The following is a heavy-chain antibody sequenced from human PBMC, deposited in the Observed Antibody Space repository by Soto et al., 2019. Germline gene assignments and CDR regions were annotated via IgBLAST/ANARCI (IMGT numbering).Heavy chain of an antibody. V-gene: IGHV1-69*02. J-gene: IGHJ4*02. Sequence: QVQLVQSGAEVKQPGSSVKVSCKASGGTFSNYTITWVRQAPGQGLEWMGRIIPILDIANYAKKFQGRVTITADKSTSTAYMELSSLRSEDTAVYYCVRAGGLGPVTVSTHVDYWGQGALVIVSS. D-gene: IGHD4-17*01. CDR3: VRAGGLGPVTVSTHVDY. CDR2: IIPILDIA. CDR1: GGTFSNYT.